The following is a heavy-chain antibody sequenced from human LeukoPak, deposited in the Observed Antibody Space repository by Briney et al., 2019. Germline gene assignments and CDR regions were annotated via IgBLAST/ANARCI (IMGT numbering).Heavy chain of an antibody. V-gene: IGHV4-59*01. CDR3: ARDRGYYDILTGYHPMWYFDY. Sequence: PSETLSLTCTVSGGSISSYYWSWIRQPSGKGLEWIGYIYYSGSTNYNPSLKSRVTISVDTSKNQFSLKLSSVTAADTAVYYCARDRGYYDILTGYHPMWYFDYWGQGTLVTVSS. CDR1: GGSISSYY. CDR2: IYYSGST. J-gene: IGHJ4*02. D-gene: IGHD3-9*01.